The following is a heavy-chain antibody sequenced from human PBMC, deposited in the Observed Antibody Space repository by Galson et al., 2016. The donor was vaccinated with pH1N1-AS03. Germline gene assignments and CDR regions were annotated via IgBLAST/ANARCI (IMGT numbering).Heavy chain of an antibody. J-gene: IGHJ5*02. CDR3: AGHRAGSQWLACHDP. CDR2: ISDSGNS. V-gene: IGHV4-59*08. CDR1: GDSIGTYY. D-gene: IGHD6-19*01. Sequence: ETLSFSCSVSGDSIGTYYWTWVRQLPGKGLEWIGYISDSGNSKYSPSLQSRITVTVDTSKNQIPLKMTPVTAADPAIYYCAGHRAGSQWLACHDPWGQGTLVTVSS.